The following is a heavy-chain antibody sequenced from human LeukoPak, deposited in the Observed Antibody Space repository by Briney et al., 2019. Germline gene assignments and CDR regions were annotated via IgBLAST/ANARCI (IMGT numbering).Heavy chain of an antibody. CDR2: INSDGSSI. CDR1: GFTFSSHW. J-gene: IGHJ4*02. V-gene: IGHV3-74*01. CDR3: ARRAPSHDFDD. Sequence: GGSLRLSCGASGFTFSSHWMHWVRQAPGKGLVWVSRINSDGSSINYADSVKGRFTISRDNAKNSLYLQMNSLRAEDTAVYYCARRAPSHDFDDWGQGTLVTVSS.